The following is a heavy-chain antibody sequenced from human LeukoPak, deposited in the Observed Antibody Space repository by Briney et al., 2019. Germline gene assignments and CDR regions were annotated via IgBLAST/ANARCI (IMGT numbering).Heavy chain of an antibody. J-gene: IGHJ4*02. V-gene: IGHV1-2*02. Sequence: ASVTVSCKASGYTFTGYYMHWVRLAPGPGMEWMGWINPNLGGRNYAQKFHGRVTMTRDTTISTDYMELSRLRSADTAVYYCARGGDGYSYGHDYWGQGTLVTVSS. CDR2: INPNLGGR. CDR3: ARGGDGYSYGHDY. D-gene: IGHD5-18*01. CDR1: GYTFTGYY.